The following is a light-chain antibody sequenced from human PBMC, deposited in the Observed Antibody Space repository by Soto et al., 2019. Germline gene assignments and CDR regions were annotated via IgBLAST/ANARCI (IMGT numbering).Light chain of an antibody. CDR3: TSYAGGNNV. V-gene: IGLV2-8*01. Sequence: TGXSSDVGGYNYVSWYQQHPGKVPKLMVYEVNKRPSGVPDRFSGSKSGNTASLTVSGLQAEDEADYYCTSYAGGNNVFGTGTKLTVL. CDR2: EVN. CDR1: SSDVGGYNY. J-gene: IGLJ1*01.